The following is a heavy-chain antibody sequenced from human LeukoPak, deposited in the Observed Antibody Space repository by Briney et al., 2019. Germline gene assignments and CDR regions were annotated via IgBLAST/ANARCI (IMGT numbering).Heavy chain of an antibody. CDR2: IKQDGSEK. D-gene: IGHD3-16*01. CDR1: GFTFSSYW. V-gene: IGHV3-7*01. CDR3: ASLPYYDYIWGSYSFDY. Sequence: GGSLRLSCAASGFTFSSYWMSWVRQAPGKGLEWVANIKQDGSEKYYVDSVKGRFTISRDYAKNSLYLQMNSLRAEDTAVYYCASLPYYDYIWGSYSFDYWGQGTLVTVSS. J-gene: IGHJ4*02.